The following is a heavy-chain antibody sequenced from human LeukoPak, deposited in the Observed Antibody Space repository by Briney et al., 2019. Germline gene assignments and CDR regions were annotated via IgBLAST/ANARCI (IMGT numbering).Heavy chain of an antibody. V-gene: IGHV1-18*01. CDR1: GYTFTSYG. D-gene: IGHD6-19*01. J-gene: IGHJ6*03. CDR2: ISAYNGNT. CDR3: ARGLRIGVAYADYYYMDV. Sequence: ASVKVSCKASGYTFTSYGISWVRQAPGQGLEWMGWISAYNGNTKYAQNLQGRVTMTTDTATSTAYMELRSLRSDDTAVYYCARGLRIGVAYADYYYMDVWGKGTTVTVSS.